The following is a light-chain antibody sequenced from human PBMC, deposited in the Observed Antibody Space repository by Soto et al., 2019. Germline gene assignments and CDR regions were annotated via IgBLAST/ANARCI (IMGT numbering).Light chain of an antibody. CDR2: EGS. V-gene: IGLV2-23*03. CDR1: SSDVGSYNL. CDR3: CSYAGSSTFEGVV. Sequence: QSALTQPASVSGSPGQSITISCTGTSSDVGSYNLVSWYQQHPGKAPKLLIYEGSKRPSGVSNRFSGSKSGNTASLTFSGLQAEDEADYYCCSYAGSSTFEGVVFGGGTKLTVL. J-gene: IGLJ2*01.